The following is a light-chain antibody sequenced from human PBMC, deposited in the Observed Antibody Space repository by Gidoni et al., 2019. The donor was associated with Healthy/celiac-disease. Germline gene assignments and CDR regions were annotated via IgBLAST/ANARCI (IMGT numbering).Light chain of an antibody. CDR2: EVS. CDR1: SRDVGGYNY. CDR3: SSYTSSSTLVV. J-gene: IGLJ2*01. V-gene: IGLV2-14*01. Sequence: QSALTQPASVSGSPGQSITISRTGTSRDVGGYNYVSWYQQHPGKAPKLMIYEVSNRPSGVSNRFSGSKSGNTASLTISGLQAEDEADYYCSSYTSSSTLVVFGGGTKLTVL.